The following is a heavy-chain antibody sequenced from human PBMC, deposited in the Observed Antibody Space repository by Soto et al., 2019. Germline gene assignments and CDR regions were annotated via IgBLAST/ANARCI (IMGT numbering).Heavy chain of an antibody. D-gene: IGHD6-19*01. CDR1: GYTFTSYA. CDR2: INAGNGNT. Sequence: QVQLVQSGAEVKKPGASVKVSCKASGYTFTSYAMHWVRQAPGQRLEWMGWINAGNGNTKYSQKFQGRVNITRDTFASTAYMELSSLRSEDTAVYYCARAPRSSGWFRAPFDIWGQGTMVTVSS. V-gene: IGHV1-3*01. J-gene: IGHJ3*02. CDR3: ARAPRSSGWFRAPFDI.